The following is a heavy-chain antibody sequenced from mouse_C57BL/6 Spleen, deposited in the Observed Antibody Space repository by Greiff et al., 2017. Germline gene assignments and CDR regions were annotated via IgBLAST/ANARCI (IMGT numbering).Heavy chain of an antibody. CDR3: ARSDLYGSSFSFDY. V-gene: IGHV1-80*01. J-gene: IGHJ2*01. CDR1: GYAFSSYW. CDR2: IYPGDGDT. Sequence: VQLQQSGAELVKPGASVKISCKASGYAFSSYWMNWVKQRPGKGLEWIGQIYPGDGDTNYNGKFKGKATLTADKSSSTAYMQLSGLTSEDSAVYCWARSDLYGSSFSFDYWGQGTTLTVSS. D-gene: IGHD1-1*01.